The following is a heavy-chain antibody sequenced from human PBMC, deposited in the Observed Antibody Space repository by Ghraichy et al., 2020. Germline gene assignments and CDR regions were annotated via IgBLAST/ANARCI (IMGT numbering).Heavy chain of an antibody. J-gene: IGHJ4*02. Sequence: SQTLSLTCTVSGGSISSSSYYWGWIRQPPGKGLEWIGSIYYSGSTYYNPSLKSRVTISVDTSKNQFSLKLSSVTAADTAVYYCARQYDYGDPSYFDYWGQGTLVTVSS. CDR1: GGSISSSSYY. V-gene: IGHV4-39*07. CDR2: IYYSGST. D-gene: IGHD4-17*01. CDR3: ARQYDYGDPSYFDY.